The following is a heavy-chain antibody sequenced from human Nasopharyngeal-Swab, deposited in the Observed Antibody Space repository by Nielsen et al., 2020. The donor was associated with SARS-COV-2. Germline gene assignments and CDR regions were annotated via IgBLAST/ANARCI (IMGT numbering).Heavy chain of an antibody. J-gene: IGHJ6*02. Sequence: GGSLRLSCAASGFTFSSYSMNWVRQAPGKGLEWVSSISSSSYIYYADSVKGRFTISRDNAKNSLYLQMNSLRAEDTAVYYCARDSSSAYDFWSGYYAPNDYYYYYGMDVWGQGTTVTVSS. V-gene: IGHV3-21*01. D-gene: IGHD3-3*01. CDR2: ISSSSYI. CDR3: ARDSSSAYDFWSGYYAPNDYYYYYGMDV. CDR1: GFTFSSYS.